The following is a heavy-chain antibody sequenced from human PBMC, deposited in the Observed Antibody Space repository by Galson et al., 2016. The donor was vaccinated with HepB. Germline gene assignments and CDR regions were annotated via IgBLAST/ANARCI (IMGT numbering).Heavy chain of an antibody. CDR2: INSDGSST. V-gene: IGHV3-74*01. Sequence: SLRLSCAASGFTFSSYGMHWVRQAPGKGLEWVSRINSDGSSTRYADSVKGRFTISRDNAKNTLYLQMNSLRAGDTAVYYCARDRDYTNALDIWGQGTMVTVSS. D-gene: IGHD4-11*01. J-gene: IGHJ3*02. CDR1: GFTFSSYG. CDR3: ARDRDYTNALDI.